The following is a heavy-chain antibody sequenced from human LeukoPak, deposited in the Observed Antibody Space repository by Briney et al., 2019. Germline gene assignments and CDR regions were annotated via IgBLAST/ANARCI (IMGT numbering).Heavy chain of an antibody. D-gene: IGHD6-19*01. CDR1: GGSFSGYY. CDR2: INHSGST. V-gene: IGHV4-34*01. Sequence: PSETLSLTCAVYGGSFSGYYWSWIRQPPGKGLEWIGEINHSGSTNYNPSLKSRVTISVDTSKNQFSLKLSSVTAADTAVYYCARMGVADPLDYWGQGTLVTVSS. J-gene: IGHJ4*02. CDR3: ARMGVADPLDY.